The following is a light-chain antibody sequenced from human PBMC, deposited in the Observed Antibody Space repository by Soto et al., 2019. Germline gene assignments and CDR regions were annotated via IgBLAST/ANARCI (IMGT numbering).Light chain of an antibody. CDR2: WAS. Sequence: DIVLTQSPDSLAVSLGERATINCKSSQSGLSTSNNKNYLTWYQHKPGQPPKLLIYWASTRESGVPDRFSGSGSGTDFTLTISSLQAEDVAVYYCHQYYTTPITFGQGTRLDIK. V-gene: IGKV4-1*01. J-gene: IGKJ5*01. CDR1: QSGLSTSNNKNY. CDR3: HQYYTTPIT.